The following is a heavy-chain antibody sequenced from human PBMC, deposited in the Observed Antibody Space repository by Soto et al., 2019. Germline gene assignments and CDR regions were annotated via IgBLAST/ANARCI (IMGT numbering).Heavy chain of an antibody. V-gene: IGHV4-59*01. CDR1: GGSISSYY. J-gene: IGHJ4*02. D-gene: IGHD3-3*01. CDR2: IYYSGST. Sequence: PSETLSLTCTVSGGSISSYYWSWIRQPPGKGLEWIGYIYYSGSTSYNPSLKSRVTISVDTSKNQFSLKLSSVTAADTAVYYCARVISSYDFWSGYPDYWGQGTLVTVSS. CDR3: ARVISSYDFWSGYPDY.